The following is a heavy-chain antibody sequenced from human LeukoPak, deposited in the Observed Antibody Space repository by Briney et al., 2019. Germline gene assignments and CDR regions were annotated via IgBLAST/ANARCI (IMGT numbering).Heavy chain of an antibody. D-gene: IGHD3-22*01. CDR1: GGSISSYY. J-gene: IGHJ4*02. V-gene: IGHV4-59*12. Sequence: SETLSLTCTVSGGSISSYYWSWIRQPPGKGLEWIGYIYYSVTTKYNPSLKSRVTISVDTSKNQFSLKLSSVTAADTAVYYCATCTSEYYYDSSGSMGFDYWGQGTLVTVSS. CDR2: IYYSVTT. CDR3: ATCTSEYYYDSSGSMGFDY.